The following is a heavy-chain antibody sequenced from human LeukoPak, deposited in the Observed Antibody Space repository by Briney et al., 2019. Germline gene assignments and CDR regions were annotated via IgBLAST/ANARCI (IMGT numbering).Heavy chain of an antibody. CDR2: INPNSGGT. Sequence: ASVKVSCKASGYTFTGYYMHWMRQAPGQGLEWMGWINPNSGGTNYAQKFQGRVTMTRDTSISTAYMELSRLRSDDTAVYYCARGHSVALLYFDYWGQGTLVTVSS. CDR1: GYTFTGYY. CDR3: ARGHSVALLYFDY. D-gene: IGHD6-19*01. V-gene: IGHV1-2*02. J-gene: IGHJ4*02.